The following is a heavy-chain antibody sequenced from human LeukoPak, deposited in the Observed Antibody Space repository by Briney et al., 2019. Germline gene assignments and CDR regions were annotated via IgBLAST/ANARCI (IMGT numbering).Heavy chain of an antibody. CDR3: GAGRRGRYSPYCYYHLDV. CDR1: GDSISSGLYN. J-gene: IGHJ6*03. CDR2: THDSGPT. V-gene: IGHV4-31*03. D-gene: IGHD3-16*01. Sequence: TLSLTCIVPGDSISSGLYNWNWVRQPPGEGLEWIGCTHDSGPTHYSPSLRGRVIISLDTSKKEVSLKLTSVTVADTAVYNCGAGRRGRYSPYCYYHLDVWGTGTTVAVSS.